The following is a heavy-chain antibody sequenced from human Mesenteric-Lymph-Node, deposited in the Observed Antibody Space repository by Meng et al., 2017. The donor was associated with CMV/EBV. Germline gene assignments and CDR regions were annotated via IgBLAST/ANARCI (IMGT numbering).Heavy chain of an antibody. Sequence: GSLRPSCTVPGGSISSYYWSWIRQPPGKGLEWIGYIYYSGSTNYNPSLKSRVTISVDTSKNQFSLKLSSVTAADTAVYYCARESGYPTFFDYWGQGTLVTVSS. V-gene: IGHV4-59*01. CDR1: GGSISSYY. CDR2: IYYSGST. J-gene: IGHJ4*02. CDR3: ARESGYPTFFDY. D-gene: IGHD3-3*01.